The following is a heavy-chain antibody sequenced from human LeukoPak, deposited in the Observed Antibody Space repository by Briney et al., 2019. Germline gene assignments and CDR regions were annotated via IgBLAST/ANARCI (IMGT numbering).Heavy chain of an antibody. CDR2: MNPNSGNT. CDR3: ARVLWFGELSSYY. Sequence: GASVKVSCKASGYTFTSYDINWVRQATGQGLEWMGWMNPNSGNTGYAQKFQGRVTMTRNTSISTAYMELSSLRSEDTAVHYCARVLWFGELSSYYWGQGTLVTVSS. J-gene: IGHJ4*02. CDR1: GYTFTSYD. V-gene: IGHV1-8*01. D-gene: IGHD3-10*01.